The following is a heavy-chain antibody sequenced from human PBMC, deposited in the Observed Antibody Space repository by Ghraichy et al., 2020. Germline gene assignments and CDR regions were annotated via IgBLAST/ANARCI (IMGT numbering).Heavy chain of an antibody. Sequence: SCAASGFTFSTYAMHWVRQAPGKGLEWVAVISFDATNKFYADSVQGRFTVSRDNSKNTLYLQMNSLRAEDTAVYYCAKEPDYGYVWGTYRYRNYFDYWGQGALVTVSS. D-gene: IGHD3-16*02. J-gene: IGHJ4*02. V-gene: IGHV3-30-3*01. CDR1: GFTFSTYA. CDR2: ISFDATNK. CDR3: AKEPDYGYVWGTYRYRNYFDY.